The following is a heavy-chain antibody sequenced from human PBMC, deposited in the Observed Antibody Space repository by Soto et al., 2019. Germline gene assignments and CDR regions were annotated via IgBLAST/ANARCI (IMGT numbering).Heavy chain of an antibody. D-gene: IGHD1-7*01. CDR2: ISAYNGNT. V-gene: IGHV1-18*01. Sequence: ASVKVSCKASGYTFTNYGINWVRQAPGQGLEWMGWISAYNGNTNYAQKFQGRVTMTTDTSTSTAYMELRSLRSDDTAVYYCLPTAGGTTPPFDYWGQGTLVTVSS. J-gene: IGHJ4*02. CDR3: LPTAGGTTPPFDY. CDR1: GYTFTNYG.